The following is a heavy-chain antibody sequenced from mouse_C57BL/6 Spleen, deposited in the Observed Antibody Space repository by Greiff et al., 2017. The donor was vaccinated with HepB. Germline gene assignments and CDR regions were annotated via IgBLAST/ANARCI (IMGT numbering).Heavy chain of an antibody. D-gene: IGHD1-1*01. Sequence: VQLQQSGAELVKPGASVKMSCKASGYTFTSYWITWVKQRPGQGLEWIGDIYPGSGSTNYNEKFKSKATLTVDTSSSTAYMQLSSLTSEDSAVYYCARPYGSSYDYYAMDYWGQGTSVTVSS. J-gene: IGHJ4*01. V-gene: IGHV1-55*01. CDR2: IYPGSGST. CDR3: ARPYGSSYDYYAMDY. CDR1: GYTFTSYW.